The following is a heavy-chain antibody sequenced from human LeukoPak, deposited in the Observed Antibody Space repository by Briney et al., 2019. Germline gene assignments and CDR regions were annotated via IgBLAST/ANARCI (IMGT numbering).Heavy chain of an antibody. CDR1: GGTFSSYA. CDR3: ARALPPGDCGGDCLDYYYYYYMDV. V-gene: IGHV1-69*06. D-gene: IGHD2-21*02. CDR2: IIPIFGTA. Sequence: ASVKVSCKASGGTFSSYAISWVRQAPGQGLEWMGGIIPIFGTANYAQKFQGRVTITADKSTSTAYMELSSLRSEDTAVYYCARALPPGDCGGDCLDYYYYYYMDVWGKGTTVTVSS. J-gene: IGHJ6*03.